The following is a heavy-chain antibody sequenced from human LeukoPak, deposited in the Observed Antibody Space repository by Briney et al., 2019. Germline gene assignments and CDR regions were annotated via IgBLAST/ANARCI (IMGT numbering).Heavy chain of an antibody. Sequence: GRSLRLSCAASGFTFDDYAMHWVRQAPGEGLEWVSGISWNSGSIGYADSVKGRFTISRDNAKNSLYLQMDSLRAEDTALYYCAKGIHDYVWGSYDYWGQGTLVTVSS. CDR2: ISWNSGSI. CDR3: AKGIHDYVWGSYDY. J-gene: IGHJ4*02. V-gene: IGHV3-9*01. D-gene: IGHD3-16*01. CDR1: GFTFDDYA.